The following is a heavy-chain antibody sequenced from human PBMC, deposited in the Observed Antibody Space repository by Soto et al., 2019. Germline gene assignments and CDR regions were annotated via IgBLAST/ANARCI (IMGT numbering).Heavy chain of an antibody. V-gene: IGHV3-21*01. CDR3: ARDSSGPPDY. Sequence: PGGSLRLSCVASGFTFSSYSMNWVRQAPGKGLEWVSSISSTYIYYADSVEGRFTSSRDNAKNLLYLQMNSLRAEDTAVYYCARDSSGPPDYWGQGTLVTVSS. CDR1: GFTFSSYS. CDR2: ISSTYI. J-gene: IGHJ4*02. D-gene: IGHD6-19*01.